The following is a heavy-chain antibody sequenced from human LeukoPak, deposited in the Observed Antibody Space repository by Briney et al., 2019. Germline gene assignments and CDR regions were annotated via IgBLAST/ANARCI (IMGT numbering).Heavy chain of an antibody. Sequence: PGGSLRLSCAASGFTFSSYAMNWGRQAPGKGLEWVSVISGSGGSTYYADSVKGRFTISRDNSKNTLYLQMNRLRARDTAVDFCAKGGTIVGATIDYWGQGTLVTVSS. J-gene: IGHJ4*02. CDR1: GFTFSSYA. CDR2: ISGSGGST. V-gene: IGHV3-23*01. CDR3: AKGGTIVGATIDY. D-gene: IGHD1-26*01.